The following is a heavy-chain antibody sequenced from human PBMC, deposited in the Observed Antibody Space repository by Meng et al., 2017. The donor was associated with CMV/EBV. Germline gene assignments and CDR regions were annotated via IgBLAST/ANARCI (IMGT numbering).Heavy chain of an antibody. CDR1: GGSISSSSYY. V-gene: IGHV4-39*07. D-gene: IGHD6-13*01. CDR3: ARGGIAAAGLH. J-gene: IGHJ4*02. Sequence: LQVQESRPGLGKPSDTLSLTCTGSGGSISSSSYYWGWIRQPPGKGLEWIGSIYYSGSTYYNPSLKSRVTISVDTSKNQFSLKLSSVTAADTAVYYCARGGIAAAGLHWGQGTLVTVSS. CDR2: IYYSGST.